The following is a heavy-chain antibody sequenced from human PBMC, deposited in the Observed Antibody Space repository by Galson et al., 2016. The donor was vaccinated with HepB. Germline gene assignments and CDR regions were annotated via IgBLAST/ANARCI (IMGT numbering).Heavy chain of an antibody. Sequence: SCKASGYTFTNYYLHWVRQAPGQGLEWVGKISPGGSSTSYPQNFQGRVSLTRDTSTSTVYMEVTRLTFGDTAVYYCARAREAVNPYFFDYWGQGTLVTVSS. D-gene: IGHD1-26*01. CDR1: GYTFTNYY. V-gene: IGHV1-46*01. CDR2: ISPGGSST. J-gene: IGHJ4*02. CDR3: ARAREAVNPYFFDY.